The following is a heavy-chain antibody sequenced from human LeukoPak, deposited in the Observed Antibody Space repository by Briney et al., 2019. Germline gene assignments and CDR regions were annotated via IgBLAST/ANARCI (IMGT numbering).Heavy chain of an antibody. CDR3: ARSPRGSGSSTLLGVAFDM. V-gene: IGHV4-59*04. CDR1: GFTFRSFY. CDR2: ISYGGST. D-gene: IGHD3-10*01. Sequence: GSLRLSCAASGFTFRSFYMSWIRQPPGKGLEWIGTISYGGSTYYNPSLKSRVTMSVDTSKNQFSLNLSSVAATDTAVYYCARSPRGSGSSTLLGVAFDMWGQGTLVTVSS. J-gene: IGHJ3*02.